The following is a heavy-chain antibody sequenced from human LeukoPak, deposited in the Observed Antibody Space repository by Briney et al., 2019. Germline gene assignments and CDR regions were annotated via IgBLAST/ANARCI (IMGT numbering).Heavy chain of an antibody. CDR3: ARDGSGTSSFGY. V-gene: IGHV3-66*03. CDR2: IYSSGST. D-gene: IGHD6-13*01. CDR1: GFTVSSNY. J-gene: IGHJ4*02. Sequence: GGSLRLSCAASGFTVSSNYMNWARQAPRKGLEWVSVIYSSGSTYYAESVKGRFTISRDNSKNTLYLQMNSLRVEDTGVYYCARDGSGTSSFGYWGQGTLVTVSS.